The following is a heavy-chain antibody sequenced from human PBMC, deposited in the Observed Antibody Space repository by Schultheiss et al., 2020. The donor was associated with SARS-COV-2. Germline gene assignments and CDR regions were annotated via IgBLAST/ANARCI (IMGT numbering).Heavy chain of an antibody. D-gene: IGHD3-9*01. CDR1: GFTFSSYS. CDR3: ARGGDTYYDILTGSFDY. V-gene: IGHV3-21*01. Sequence: GGSLRLSCAASGFTFSSYSMNWVRQAPGKGLEWVSSISSSSSYIYYADSVKGRFTISRDNAKNSLYLQMNSLRAEDTAVYYCARGGDTYYDILTGSFDYWGQGTLVTVSS. J-gene: IGHJ4*02. CDR2: ISSSSSYI.